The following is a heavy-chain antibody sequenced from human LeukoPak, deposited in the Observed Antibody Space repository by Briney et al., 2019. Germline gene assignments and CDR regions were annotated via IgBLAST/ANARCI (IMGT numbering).Heavy chain of an antibody. J-gene: IGHJ4*02. Sequence: SETLSLTCTVSGGSISSGSHYWRWIRQPAGKGLEWIGRIYTSGSTNYYPSLKSRVTISVDTSKNHFSLKLSSVTATDTAVYYCARSGWHSSGYPITFDYWGQGTLVTVSS. CDR1: GGSISSGSHY. V-gene: IGHV4-61*02. CDR3: ARSGWHSSGYPITFDY. CDR2: IYTSGST. D-gene: IGHD3-22*01.